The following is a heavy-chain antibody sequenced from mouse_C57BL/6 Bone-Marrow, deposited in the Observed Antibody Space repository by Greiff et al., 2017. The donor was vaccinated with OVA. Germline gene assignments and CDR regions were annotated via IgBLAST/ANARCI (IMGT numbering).Heavy chain of an antibody. V-gene: IGHV1-64*01. Sequence: QVQLQQPGAELVKPGASVKLSCKASGYTFTSYWMHWVKQRPGQGLEWIGMIHPNSGSTNYNEKFKSKATLTVDKSSSTAYMQLSSLTSEDSAVYYCALANWDYWYFDVWGTGTTVTVSS. CDR1: GYTFTSYW. J-gene: IGHJ1*03. D-gene: IGHD4-1*01. CDR3: ALANWDYWYFDV. CDR2: IHPNSGST.